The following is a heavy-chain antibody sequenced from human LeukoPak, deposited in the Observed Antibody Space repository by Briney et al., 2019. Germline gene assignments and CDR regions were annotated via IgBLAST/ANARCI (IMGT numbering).Heavy chain of an antibody. V-gene: IGHV4-4*07. J-gene: IGHJ4*02. CDR1: GGSIRFYF. Sequence: KASETLSLTCTVSGGSIRFYFWSWIRQPAGKGLEWIGRFYATGSNDYNPSLKSRVTMSLDTSKNKFSLKLSSVTAADTAVYYCAREDSRGGSFDYWGQGTLVTVSS. D-gene: IGHD1-26*01. CDR2: FYATGSN. CDR3: AREDSRGGSFDY.